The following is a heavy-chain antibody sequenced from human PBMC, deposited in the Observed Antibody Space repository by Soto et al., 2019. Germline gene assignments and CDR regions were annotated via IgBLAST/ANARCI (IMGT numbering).Heavy chain of an antibody. Sequence: PSETLSLTCTVSGGSISSYYWSWIRQPAGKGLEWIGRIYTSGSTNYNPSLKSRVTMSVDTSKNQFSLKLSSVTAADTAVYYCARDKSSSWYPPMNWFDPWGQGTRVTVSS. CDR1: GGSISSYY. CDR2: IYTSGST. V-gene: IGHV4-4*07. J-gene: IGHJ5*02. D-gene: IGHD6-13*01. CDR3: ARDKSSSWYPPMNWFDP.